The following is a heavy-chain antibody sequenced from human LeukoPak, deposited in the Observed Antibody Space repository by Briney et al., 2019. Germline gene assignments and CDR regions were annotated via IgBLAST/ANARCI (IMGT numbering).Heavy chain of an antibody. CDR1: SGSISSYY. J-gene: IGHJ4*02. Sequence: SETLSLTCTVSSGSISSYYWSWIRQPPGKGLEWIGYIYYSGSTNYNPSLKSRVTISVDTSKNQFSLKLSSVTAADTAVYYCARGVDGVLWFGELFFDYWGQGTLVTVSS. V-gene: IGHV4-59*01. CDR3: ARGVDGVLWFGELFFDY. CDR2: IYYSGST. D-gene: IGHD3-10*01.